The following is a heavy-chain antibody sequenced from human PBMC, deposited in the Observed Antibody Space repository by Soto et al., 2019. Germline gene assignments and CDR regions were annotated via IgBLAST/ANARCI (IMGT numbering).Heavy chain of an antibody. V-gene: IGHV3-74*01. CDR2: ISKEGTYT. J-gene: IGHJ4*02. CDR3: ARLNEYNDY. CDR1: GFTFSSYW. Sequence: EVRLVESGGGLVQPGGSLRLSCAASGFTFSSYWMHWVRQARGKGLVWVSHISKEGTYTSDADSVEGRFATSRDNARNKLYLQLNSLRADDTAVYYCARLNEYNDYWGQGTLVTVSS. D-gene: IGHD1-1*01.